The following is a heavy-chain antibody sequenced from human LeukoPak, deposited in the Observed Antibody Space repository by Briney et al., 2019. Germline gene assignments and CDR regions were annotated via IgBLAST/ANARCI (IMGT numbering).Heavy chain of an antibody. Sequence: PGGSLRLSCAASGFTFSSYSMTWVRQAPGKGLEWVSSISCSSSYIYYADSVKGRFTISRDNAKNSLYLQMNSLRAEDTAVYYCARIGHIVVVTAIHPHFDYWGQGTLVTVSS. D-gene: IGHD2-21*02. CDR3: ARIGHIVVVTAIHPHFDY. V-gene: IGHV3-21*01. J-gene: IGHJ4*02. CDR2: ISCSSSYI. CDR1: GFTFSSYS.